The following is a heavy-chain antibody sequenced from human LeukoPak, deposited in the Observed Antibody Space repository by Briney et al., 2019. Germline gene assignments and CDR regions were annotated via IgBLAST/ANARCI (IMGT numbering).Heavy chain of an antibody. V-gene: IGHV4-39*07. CDR2: IYYSGST. Sequence: SETLSLTCTVSGGSISSSSYYWGWIRQPPGKGLEWIGSIYYSGSTYYNPSLKSRVTISVDKSKNQFSLKLSFVIAADTAVYYCVLLGYSGYDFPTAYSDYYYMDVWGKGTTVTVSS. J-gene: IGHJ6*03. CDR3: VLLGYSGYDFPTAYSDYYYMDV. D-gene: IGHD5-12*01. CDR1: GGSISSSSYY.